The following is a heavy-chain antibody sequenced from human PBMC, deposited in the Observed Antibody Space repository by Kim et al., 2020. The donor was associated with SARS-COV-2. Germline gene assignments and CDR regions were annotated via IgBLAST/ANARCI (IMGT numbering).Heavy chain of an antibody. V-gene: IGHV3-30*14. Sequence: SYGERNKYYAHSVKGRFTHSRDHSKDTLYLQMNRTRAEDTAVYYCARADYWGQRTLVTVSS. CDR3: ARADY. CDR2: SYGERNK. J-gene: IGHJ4*02.